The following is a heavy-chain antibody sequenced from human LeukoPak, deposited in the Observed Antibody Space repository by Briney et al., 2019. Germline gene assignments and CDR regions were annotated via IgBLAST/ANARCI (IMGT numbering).Heavy chain of an antibody. CDR3: ARGGDSSNWYPGYFDY. CDR1: GFTFSNYW. D-gene: IGHD6-13*01. V-gene: IGHV3-74*01. CDR2: IKSDGSST. Sequence: GGSLRLSCAASGFTFSNYWMHWVRQAPGKGPVWVSRIKSDGSSTRFADSVQGRFTISRDDGKNTLYLQVNSLRAEDTAVYYCARGGDSSNWYPGYFDYWGQGALVTVSS. J-gene: IGHJ4*02.